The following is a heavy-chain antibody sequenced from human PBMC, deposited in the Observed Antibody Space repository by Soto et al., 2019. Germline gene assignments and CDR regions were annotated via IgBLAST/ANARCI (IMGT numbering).Heavy chain of an antibody. J-gene: IGHJ3*02. CDR3: GKEDDYGDSAYDGFDM. Sequence: EVQLLQSGGGLVQPGGSLRLSCAASGIIFTTYAMSWVRQAPGQGLEWDSATSGSGESTYYADSVKGRFTISRDNSKNMVYLQMNDLKAEDTAVYYCGKEDDYGDSAYDGFDMWGQGTMVTVSS. V-gene: IGHV3-23*01. CDR1: GIIFTTYA. D-gene: IGHD4-17*01. CDR2: TSGSGEST.